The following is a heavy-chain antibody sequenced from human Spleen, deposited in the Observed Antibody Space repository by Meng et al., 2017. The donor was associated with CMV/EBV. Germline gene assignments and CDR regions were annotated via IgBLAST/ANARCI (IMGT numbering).Heavy chain of an antibody. J-gene: IGHJ6*02. Sequence: SLKISCAASGFTFDDFAMHWVRQAPGKGLEWVSGISWNSASIGYADSVKGRFTISRDNAENSLFLQMNSLRVEDTAVYYCARVGEGSGSSGGMDVWGQGTTVTVSS. D-gene: IGHD3-10*01. CDR3: ARVGEGSGSSGGMDV. CDR1: GFTFDDFA. CDR2: ISWNSASI. V-gene: IGHV3-9*01.